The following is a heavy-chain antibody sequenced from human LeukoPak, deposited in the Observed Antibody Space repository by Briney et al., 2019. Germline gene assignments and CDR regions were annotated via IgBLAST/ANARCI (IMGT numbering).Heavy chain of an antibody. V-gene: IGHV1-46*01. CDR2: INPSGGST. J-gene: IGHJ3*02. Sequence: ASVKVSCKASGYIFTDYYMHWVRQAPGQGLEWMGIINPSGGSTSYAQKFQGRVTMTTDTSTSTAYMELRSLRSDDTAVYYCASSSGWVRAFDIWGQGTMVTVSS. CDR3: ASSSGWVRAFDI. D-gene: IGHD6-19*01. CDR1: GYIFTDYY.